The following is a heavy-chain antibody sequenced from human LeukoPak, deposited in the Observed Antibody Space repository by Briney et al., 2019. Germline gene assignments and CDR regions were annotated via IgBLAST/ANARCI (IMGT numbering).Heavy chain of an antibody. CDR2: INPNSGGT. V-gene: IGHV1-2*02. CDR1: GYTFTGYY. D-gene: IGHD1-26*01. J-gene: IGHJ6*02. Sequence: GASVKVSCKASGYTFTGYYMHWVRQAPGQGLEWMGWINPNSGGTNYAQKFQGRVTMTRDTSISTVYMELSRLRSDDTAVYYCARDRSYSGSYYGRVNYYYYYGMDVWGQGTTVTVSS. CDR3: ARDRSYSGSYYGRVNYYYYYGMDV.